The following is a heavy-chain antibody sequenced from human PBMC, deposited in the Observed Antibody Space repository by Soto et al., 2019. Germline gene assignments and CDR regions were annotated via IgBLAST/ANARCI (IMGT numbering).Heavy chain of an antibody. J-gene: IGHJ4*02. D-gene: IGHD2-15*01. V-gene: IGHV3-33*01. Sequence: QVQLVESGGGVVQPGRSLRLSCAASGFTLSSYGMHWVRQAPGKGLEWVAVIWYDGSNKYYADSVKGRFTISRDNSKNTLYLQMNSLRAEDTAVYYCARDPHRYCSGGSCYGGFDYWGQGTLVTVSS. CDR3: ARDPHRYCSGGSCYGGFDY. CDR2: IWYDGSNK. CDR1: GFTLSSYG.